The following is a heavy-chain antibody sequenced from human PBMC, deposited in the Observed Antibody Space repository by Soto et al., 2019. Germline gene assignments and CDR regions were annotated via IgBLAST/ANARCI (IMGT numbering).Heavy chain of an antibody. CDR3: RRPYGAAFAI. Sequence: QVQLQESGPGLVKPSETLSLTCTVSGGSISSYYWSWIRQPPGKGLEWIGYIYYSGSTNYNPSLQSPVTRSVATSKTQFPPKLCSVPAADTAVYYCRRPYGAAFAIWGQGTMVTVSS. J-gene: IGHJ3*02. CDR1: GGSISSYY. CDR2: IYYSGST. D-gene: IGHD2-8*01. V-gene: IGHV4-59*01.